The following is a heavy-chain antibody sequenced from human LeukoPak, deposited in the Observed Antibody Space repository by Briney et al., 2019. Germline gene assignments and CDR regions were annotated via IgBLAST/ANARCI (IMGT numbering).Heavy chain of an antibody. Sequence: ASVKVSCKASGYIFTDYSMDWVRQAPEQGLEWMGRINPKSGVTNYAQKFQGSLTMTTDTSTSTAYAELSSLRFDDTAVYYCARTKWGSVQYFDYWGQGTLITVSS. J-gene: IGHJ4*02. CDR2: INPKSGVT. CDR3: ARTKWGSVQYFDY. D-gene: IGHD7-27*01. V-gene: IGHV1-2*06. CDR1: GYIFTDYS.